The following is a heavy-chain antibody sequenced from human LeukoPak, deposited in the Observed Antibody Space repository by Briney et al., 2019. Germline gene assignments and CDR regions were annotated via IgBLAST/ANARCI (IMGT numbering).Heavy chain of an antibody. V-gene: IGHV3-9*01. CDR2: ISWNSGSI. D-gene: IGHD5-18*01. CDR1: GFTFNDYA. J-gene: IGHJ6*03. CDR3: AKSPNSFDFYYHMDV. Sequence: GGSLRLSCAASGFTFNDYAMPWVRQASGKGLEWVSGISWNSGSIGYADSVKGRFTISRDNAKNSLYLQMNSLRPEDTALYYCAKSPNSFDFYYHMDVWGKGTTVTVSS.